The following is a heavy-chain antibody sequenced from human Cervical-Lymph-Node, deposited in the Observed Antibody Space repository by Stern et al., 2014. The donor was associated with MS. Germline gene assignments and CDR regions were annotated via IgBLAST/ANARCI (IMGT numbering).Heavy chain of an antibody. CDR1: GGSFSGYY. CDR2: INHSGST. V-gene: IGHV4-34*01. CDR3: ARNPSADWYFDL. J-gene: IGHJ2*01. Sequence: QVQLQQWGAGLLKPSETLSLTCAVYGGSFSGYYWSWIRQPPGKGLEWIGEINHSGSTNYNPSLKSRVTISVAPSKNQFSLKLSSVTAADTAVYYCARNPSADWYFDLWGRGTLVTVSS.